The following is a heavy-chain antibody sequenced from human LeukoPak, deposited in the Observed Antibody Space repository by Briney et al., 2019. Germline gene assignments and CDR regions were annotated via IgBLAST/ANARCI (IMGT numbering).Heavy chain of an antibody. CDR1: GYTFTSYG. CDR3: ARGGPYYYDSSGYPACDY. Sequence: ASVKVSCKASGYTFTSYGISWVRQDPGQGLEWMGWISAYNGNTNYAQKLQGRVTMTTDTSTSTAYMELRSLRSDDTAVYYCARGGPYYYDSSGYPACDYWGQGTLVTVSS. V-gene: IGHV1-18*01. D-gene: IGHD3-22*01. CDR2: ISAYNGNT. J-gene: IGHJ4*02.